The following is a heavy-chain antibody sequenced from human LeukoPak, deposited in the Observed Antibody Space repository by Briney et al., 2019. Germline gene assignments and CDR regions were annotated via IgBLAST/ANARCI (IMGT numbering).Heavy chain of an antibody. CDR1: GYTFTGKY. Sequence: ASVKVSCKASGYTFTGKYMHWVRQAPGQGLERMGWINPNSGGTHYAQKFQGRVTMTRDTSISTAYMELSRLRSDDTAVYYCARGYYYDSSGYFDLDYWGQGTLVTVSS. CDR2: INPNSGGT. D-gene: IGHD3-22*01. V-gene: IGHV1-2*02. J-gene: IGHJ4*02. CDR3: ARGYYYDSSGYFDLDY.